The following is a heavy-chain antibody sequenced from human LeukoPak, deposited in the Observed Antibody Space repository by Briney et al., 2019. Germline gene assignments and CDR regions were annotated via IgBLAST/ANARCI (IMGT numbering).Heavy chain of an antibody. V-gene: IGHV3-30*03. Sequence: GRSLRLSCAASGFTFSSYGMHWVRQAPGKGLEWVAVISYDGSNKYYADSVKGRFTISRDNSKNTLYLQMNSLRAEDTAVYYCARDRVGAYDAFDIWGQGTMVTVSS. CDR1: GFTFSSYG. CDR2: ISYDGSNK. CDR3: ARDRVGAYDAFDI. D-gene: IGHD1-26*01. J-gene: IGHJ3*02.